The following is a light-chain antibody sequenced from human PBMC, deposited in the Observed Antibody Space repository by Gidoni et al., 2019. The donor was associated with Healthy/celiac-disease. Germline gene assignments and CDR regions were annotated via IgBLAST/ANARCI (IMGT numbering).Light chain of an antibody. V-gene: IGKV1-27*01. CDR3: QKYNSAPRX. CDR2: AAS. Sequence: MTQSPSSLSASVGDRVTITCRASQGISNYLAWYQQKPGKVPKLLIYAASTLQSGVPSRFSGSGSGTDFTLTISSLQPEDVATYYCQKYNSAPRXXXQGTKVEIK. CDR1: QGISNY. J-gene: IGKJ1*01.